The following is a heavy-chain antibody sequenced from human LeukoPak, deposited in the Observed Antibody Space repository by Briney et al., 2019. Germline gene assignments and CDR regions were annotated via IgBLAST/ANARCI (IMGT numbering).Heavy chain of an antibody. J-gene: IGHJ4*02. CDR1: GFSFSSYG. CDR3: AKDKVAAAGDY. CDR2: INSDGSST. V-gene: IGHV3-74*01. D-gene: IGHD6-13*01. Sequence: PGGSLRLSCAASGFSFSSYGMHWVRQAPGKGLVWVSRINSDGSSTSYADSVKGRFTISRDNAKNTLYLQMNSLRAEDTAVYYCAKDKVAAAGDYWGQGTLVTVSS.